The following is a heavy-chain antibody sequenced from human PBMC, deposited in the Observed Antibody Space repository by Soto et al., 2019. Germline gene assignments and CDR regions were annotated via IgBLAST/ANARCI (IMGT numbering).Heavy chain of an antibody. CDR3: ARGGVVGASYEDY. J-gene: IGHJ4*02. CDR1: GFTFSDYY. CDR2: IGGSGRTI. Sequence: QVQLVESGGDLVKPGESLRLSCAASGFTFSDYYMSWIRQAPGKGLEWGSYIGGSGRTIYYADSVRGRFTISRDNAKNSLYLQMNSLGAEDTAVYYCARGGVVGASYEDYWGQGTLVTVSS. V-gene: IGHV3-11*01. D-gene: IGHD2-21*01.